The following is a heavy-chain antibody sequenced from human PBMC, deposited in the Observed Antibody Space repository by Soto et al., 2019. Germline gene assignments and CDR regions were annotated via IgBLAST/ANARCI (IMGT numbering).Heavy chain of an antibody. V-gene: IGHV4-34*01. Sequence: SETLSLTCTVSGGSISSYYWSWIRQPPGKGLEWIGEINHSGSTNYNPSLKSRVTISVDTSKNQFSLKLSSVTAADTAVYYCARGKTTDCSSTSCYAYWFDPWGQGTLVTVSS. D-gene: IGHD2-2*01. CDR1: GGSISSYY. CDR3: ARGKTTDCSSTSCYAYWFDP. J-gene: IGHJ5*02. CDR2: INHSGST.